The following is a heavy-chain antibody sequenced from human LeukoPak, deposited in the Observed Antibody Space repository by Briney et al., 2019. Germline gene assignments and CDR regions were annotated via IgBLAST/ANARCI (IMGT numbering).Heavy chain of an antibody. V-gene: IGHV4-34*01. CDR3: ARGKPSYGSGTFYRPLEPDYLDV. CDR1: GGSFSGYY. CDR2: INHSGST. Sequence: SSETLSLTCAVYGGSFSGYYWSWIRQPPGKGLEWIGEINHSGSTNYNPSLKSRVTISVDTSKNQFSLKLSSVTAADTAVYYCARGKPSYGSGTFYRPLEPDYLDVWGKGATVTVSS. J-gene: IGHJ6*03. D-gene: IGHD3-10*01.